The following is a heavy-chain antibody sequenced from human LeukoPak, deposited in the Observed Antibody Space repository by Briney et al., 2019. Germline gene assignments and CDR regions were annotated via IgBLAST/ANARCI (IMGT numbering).Heavy chain of an antibody. CDR1: GGTFSSYA. CDR2: IIPIFGTA. J-gene: IGHJ4*02. V-gene: IGHV1-69*05. D-gene: IGHD3-9*01. CDR3: AREAGYAEDYFDY. Sequence: VASVKVSCKASGGTFSSYAISWVRQAPGQGLEWMGGIIPIFGTANYAQKFQGRVTITTDESTSTAYMELSSLRSEDTAVYYCAREAGYAEDYFDYWGQGTLVTVSS.